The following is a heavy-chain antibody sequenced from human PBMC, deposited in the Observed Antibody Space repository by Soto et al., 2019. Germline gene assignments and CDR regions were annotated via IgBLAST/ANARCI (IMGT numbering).Heavy chain of an antibody. Sequence: QVQLVQSGAEVKKPGSSVKVSCKASGGTFSSYAISWVRQAPGQGLEWMGGIIPIFGTANYAQKFQGRVTNTADESTSTAYMELSSLRSEDTAVYYCARGAPTKNWNYEGILNWFDPWGQGTLVTVSS. V-gene: IGHV1-69*01. CDR1: GGTFSSYA. D-gene: IGHD1-7*01. CDR3: ARGAPTKNWNYEGILNWFDP. J-gene: IGHJ5*02. CDR2: IIPIFGTA.